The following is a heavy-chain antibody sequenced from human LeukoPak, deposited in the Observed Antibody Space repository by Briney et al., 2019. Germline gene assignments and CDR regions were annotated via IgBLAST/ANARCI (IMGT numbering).Heavy chain of an antibody. CDR3: AKDSGHSSSWYY. D-gene: IGHD6-13*01. V-gene: IGHV3-23*01. Sequence: GGSLRLSCAASGFTFSSYAMNWVRQAPGKGLEWVSGISGSDDSTYYADSVKGRFTISRDISRNTLYLQMNSLRAEDTAVYYCAKDSGHSSSWYYWGQGTLVTASS. CDR2: ISGSDDST. J-gene: IGHJ4*02. CDR1: GFTFSSYA.